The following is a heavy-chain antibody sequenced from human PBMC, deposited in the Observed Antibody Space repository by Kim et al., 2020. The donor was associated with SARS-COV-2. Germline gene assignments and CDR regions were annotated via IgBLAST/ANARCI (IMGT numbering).Heavy chain of an antibody. CDR2: ISAYNGNT. Sequence: ASVKVSCKASGYTFTSYGISWVRQAPGQGLEWMGWISAYNGNTNYAQKLQGRVTMTTDTSTSTAYMELRSLRSDDTAVYYCATGYASNYYDSSYPLGGTGGYFDYWGQGTLVTVSS. D-gene: IGHD3-22*01. CDR1: GYTFTSYG. V-gene: IGHV1-18*01. J-gene: IGHJ4*02. CDR3: ATGYASNYYDSSYPLGGTGGYFDY.